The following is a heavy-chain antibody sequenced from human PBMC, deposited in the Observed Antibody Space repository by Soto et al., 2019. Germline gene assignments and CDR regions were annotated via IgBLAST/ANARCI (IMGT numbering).Heavy chain of an antibody. Sequence: SRRLSCAASGFTFSSYAMSWVRRAPGKGLEWVSAISGSGGSTYYADSVKGRFTISRDNSKNTLYLQMNSLRAEDTAVYYCAKDVSITIFGVAQTIYYFDYWRQGTLVTVSS. CDR1: GFTFSSYA. V-gene: IGHV3-23*01. CDR2: ISGSGGST. CDR3: AKDVSITIFGVAQTIYYFDY. J-gene: IGHJ4*02. D-gene: IGHD3-3*01.